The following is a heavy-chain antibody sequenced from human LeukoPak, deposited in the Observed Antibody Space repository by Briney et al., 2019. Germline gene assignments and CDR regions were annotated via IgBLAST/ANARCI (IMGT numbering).Heavy chain of an antibody. CDR3: ARSLRGIAAAGFDY. V-gene: IGHV4-59*01. J-gene: IGHJ4*02. CDR2: IYYSGST. D-gene: IGHD6-13*01. CDR1: GGSISSYY. Sequence: SQTLSLTCTVSGGSISSYYWSWIRQPPGKGLEWIGYIYYSGSTNYNPSLKSRVTISVDTSKNQFSLKLSSVTAADTAVYYCARSLRGIAAAGFDYWGQGTLVTVSS.